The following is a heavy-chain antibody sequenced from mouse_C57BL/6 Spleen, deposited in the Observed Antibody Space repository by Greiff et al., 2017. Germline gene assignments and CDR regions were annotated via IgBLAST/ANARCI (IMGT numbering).Heavy chain of an antibody. Sequence: QVQLQQPGTELVKPGASVKLSCKASGYTFTSYWMPWVKQRPGQGLEWIGNIYPSNGGTNYNEKFKSKATLTVDKSSSTAYMQLSSLTSGDSAVYYCARPLGGGSEDYWGQGNPLTVSS. CDR1: GYTFTSYW. J-gene: IGHJ2*01. V-gene: IGHV1-53*01. CDR3: ARPLGGGSEDY. CDR2: IYPSNGGT. D-gene: IGHD1-1*01.